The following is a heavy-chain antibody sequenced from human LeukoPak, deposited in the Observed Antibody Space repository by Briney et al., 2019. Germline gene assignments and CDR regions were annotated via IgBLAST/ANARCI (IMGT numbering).Heavy chain of an antibody. CDR2: IWCDGGNK. CDR1: GFTFSSYG. Sequence: GGSLRLSCAASGFTFSSYGMHWVRQAPGKGLEWVAVIWCDGGNKDYADSVKGRFTISRDNAKNTLYLQMNSLRAEDTALYYCAREQRTYGNGSNYFDYWGQGTLVTVSS. J-gene: IGHJ4*02. D-gene: IGHD5-18*01. CDR3: AREQRTYGNGSNYFDY. V-gene: IGHV3-33*01.